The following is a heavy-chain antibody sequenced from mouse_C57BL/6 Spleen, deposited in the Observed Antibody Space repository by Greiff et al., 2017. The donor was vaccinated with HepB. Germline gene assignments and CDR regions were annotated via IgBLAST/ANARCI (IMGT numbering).Heavy chain of an antibody. CDR3: ARTGYGSSYDYYAMDY. Sequence: EVQRVESGGGLVKPGGSLKLSCAASGFTFSDYGMHWVRQAPEKGLEWVAYISSGSSTIYYADTVKGRFTISRDNAKNTLFLQMTSLRSEDTAMYYCARTGYGSSYDYYAMDYWGQGTSVTVSS. D-gene: IGHD1-1*01. CDR2: ISSGSSTI. CDR1: GFTFSDYG. V-gene: IGHV5-17*01. J-gene: IGHJ4*01.